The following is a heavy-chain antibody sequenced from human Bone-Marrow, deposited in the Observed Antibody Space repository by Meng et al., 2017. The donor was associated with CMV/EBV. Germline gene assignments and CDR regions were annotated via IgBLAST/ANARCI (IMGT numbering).Heavy chain of an antibody. CDR2: IWYDGSNK. CDR3: AKYVVAAAGPFDY. CDR1: GFTFSSYG. Sequence: GGSLRLSCAASGFTFSSYGMHWVRQAPGKGLEWVAVIWYDGSNKYYADSVKGRFTISRDNSKNTLYLQMNSLRAEDTAVYYCAKYVVAAAGPFDYWGQGTRVTGSS. D-gene: IGHD6-13*01. J-gene: IGHJ4*02. V-gene: IGHV3-33*06.